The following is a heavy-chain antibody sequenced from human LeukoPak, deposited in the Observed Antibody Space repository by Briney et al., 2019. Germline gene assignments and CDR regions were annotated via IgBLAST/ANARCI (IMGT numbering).Heavy chain of an antibody. V-gene: IGHV3-66*01. J-gene: IGHJ6*02. D-gene: IGHD5-18*01. Sequence: GGSLRLSCAASGFTFSSYAMSWARQAPGKGLEWVSIIYSDGSTYYAGSVKARFTISRDNSKNTLYLQMNSLRAEDTAVYYCARASGYFYGYGYYYYAMDVWGQGTTVTVSS. CDR3: ARASGYFYGYGYYYYAMDV. CDR1: GFTFSSYA. CDR2: IYSDGST.